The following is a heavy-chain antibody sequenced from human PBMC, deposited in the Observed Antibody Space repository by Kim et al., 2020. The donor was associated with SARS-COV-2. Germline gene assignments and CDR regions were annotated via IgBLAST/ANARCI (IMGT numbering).Heavy chain of an antibody. CDR1: GFTFSSYR. V-gene: IGHV3-21*01. CDR3: ARGKFDDNLGGFDP. D-gene: IGHD3-10*01. J-gene: IGHJ5*02. CDR2: IGGSGSYI. Sequence: GGSLRLSCTASGFTFSSYRVNWVRQAPGKGLEWVSSIGGSGSYIYYVDSVKGRFTISRDNPKKSLYLQMNSLRVEDTAVYFCARGKFDDNLGGFDPWGQGTLVTVSS.